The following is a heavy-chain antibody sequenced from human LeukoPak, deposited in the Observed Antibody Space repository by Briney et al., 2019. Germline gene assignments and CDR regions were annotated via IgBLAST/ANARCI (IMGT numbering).Heavy chain of an antibody. V-gene: IGHV1-2*06. Sequence: ASVKVSCKASGYTFTGYYMHWVRQAPGQGLEWMGRINPNSGGTNYAQKFQGRVTMTRDASISTAYMELSRLRSDDTAVYYCARDFGYSYGHYYFDYWGQGTLVTVSS. J-gene: IGHJ4*02. D-gene: IGHD5-18*01. CDR2: INPNSGGT. CDR1: GYTFTGYY. CDR3: ARDFGYSYGHYYFDY.